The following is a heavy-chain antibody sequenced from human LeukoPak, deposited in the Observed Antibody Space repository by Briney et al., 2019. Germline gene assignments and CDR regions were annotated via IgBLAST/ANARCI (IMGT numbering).Heavy chain of an antibody. CDR1: GYSISSGYY. Sequence: PSETLSLTCTVSGYSISSGYYWSWIRQPPGKGLEWIGEINHSGSTNYNPSLKSRVTISVDTSKNQFSLKLSSVTAADTAVYYCARLGIVGATDYWGQGTLVTVSS. V-gene: IGHV4-38-2*02. J-gene: IGHJ4*02. CDR2: INHSGST. CDR3: ARLGIVGATDY. D-gene: IGHD1-26*01.